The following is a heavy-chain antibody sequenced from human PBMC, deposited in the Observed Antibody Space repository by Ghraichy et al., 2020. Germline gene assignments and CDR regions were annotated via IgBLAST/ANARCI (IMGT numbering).Heavy chain of an antibody. CDR3: VREVYDRTRGLYF. CDR2: IWYDGSNK. CDR1: GFTFRNYG. J-gene: IGHJ4*02. D-gene: IGHD2-8*01. V-gene: IGHV3-33*01. Sequence: GGSLRLSCAASGFTFRNYGMHWVRQAPGKGLEWVAVIWYDGSNKNYGDSVKGRFTISRDNSRNTLSLQMNSLRAEDTAVYYCVREVYDRTRGLYFWGQGATVTVSS.